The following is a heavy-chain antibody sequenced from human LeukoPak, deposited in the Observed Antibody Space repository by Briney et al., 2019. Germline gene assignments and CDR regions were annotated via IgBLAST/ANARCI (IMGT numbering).Heavy chain of an antibody. CDR1: GFTFSSYG. CDR2: ISYDGSNK. Sequence: GGSLKLSCAASGFTFSSYGMHWVRQAPGKGLEWVAVISYDGSNKYYADSVKGRFTISRDNAKNSLYLQMNSLRAEDTALYYCARARYSSSWFGGFDYWGQGTLVTVSS. V-gene: IGHV3-30*03. D-gene: IGHD6-13*01. CDR3: ARARYSSSWFGGFDY. J-gene: IGHJ4*02.